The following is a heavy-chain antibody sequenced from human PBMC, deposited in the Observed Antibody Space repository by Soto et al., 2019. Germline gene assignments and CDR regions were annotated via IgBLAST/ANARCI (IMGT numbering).Heavy chain of an antibody. CDR3: ARTSMVSAFDI. V-gene: IGHV4-34*01. J-gene: IGHJ3*02. CDR1: GGSFRGYY. Sequence: PSETLSLTCAVFGGSFRGYYWSWIRQPPGKGLEWIGEINHSGNTNYNPSLKSRVTISVDTSKNQFSLKLSSVTAADTAIYYCARTSMVSAFDIWGQGTMVTVSS. D-gene: IGHD5-18*01. CDR2: INHSGNT.